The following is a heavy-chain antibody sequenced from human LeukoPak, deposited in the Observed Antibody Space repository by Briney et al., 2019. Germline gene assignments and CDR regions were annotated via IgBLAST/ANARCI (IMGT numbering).Heavy chain of an antibody. CDR2: IYYSGTT. Sequence: PSETLSLTCTVSGGSISSRIYSWVWIRQPPGKGREWIGSIYYSGTTYYNPSLKSRVTMSIDTSKSRFSLKLTSVTAADTAVYYCARSPLLLYVTGLYYFDYWGQGILVTVSS. V-gene: IGHV4-39*02. CDR1: GGSISSRIYS. CDR3: ARSPLLLYVTGLYYFDY. D-gene: IGHD2-15*01. J-gene: IGHJ4*02.